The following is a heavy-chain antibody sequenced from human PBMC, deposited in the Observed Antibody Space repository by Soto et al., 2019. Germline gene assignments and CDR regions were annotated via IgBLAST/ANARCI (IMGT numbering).Heavy chain of an antibody. D-gene: IGHD2-8*01. V-gene: IGHV4-39*07. CDR2: IYYSGST. CDR3: ARDGGFCTNGVCPVYYYYGMDV. Sequence: SETLSLTCTVSGGSISSSSYYWGRIRHPPGKGLEWIGSIYYSGSTYNNPSLKSRVTISVDTSNNQFSLKLSSVTAADTAVYYCARDGGFCTNGVCPVYYYYGMDVWGQGTTVTVSS. CDR1: GGSISSSSYY. J-gene: IGHJ6*02.